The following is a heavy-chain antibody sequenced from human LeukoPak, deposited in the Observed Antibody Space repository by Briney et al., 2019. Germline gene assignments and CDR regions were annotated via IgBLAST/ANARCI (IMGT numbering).Heavy chain of an antibody. V-gene: IGHV3-30*18. CDR3: AKDPSSGHAYV. D-gene: IGHD6-19*01. J-gene: IGHJ6*02. Sequence: QPRGSLRLSCAASGFTFSSYGMHWVRQAPGKGLEWVAVISYDGSNKYYADSVKGRFTISRDNSKNTLYLQMNSLRAEDTAVYYCAKDPSSGHAYVWGQGTTVTVYS. CDR1: GFTFSSYG. CDR2: ISYDGSNK.